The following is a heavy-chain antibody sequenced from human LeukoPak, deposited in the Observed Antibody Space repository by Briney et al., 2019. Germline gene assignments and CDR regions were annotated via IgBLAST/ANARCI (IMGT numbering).Heavy chain of an antibody. Sequence: KPSETLSLTCIVSGGSISSSNYYWDWIRQPPGKGLEWIGSLYYSGSTYYNPSLKSRVTISVDTSKSQFSLKLSSVTAADTAVYYCARDVAQYFGSRVYYMDVWGKGTTVIVSS. V-gene: IGHV4-39*07. CDR2: LYYSGST. D-gene: IGHD3-10*01. J-gene: IGHJ6*03. CDR3: ARDVAQYFGSRVYYMDV. CDR1: GGSISSSNYY.